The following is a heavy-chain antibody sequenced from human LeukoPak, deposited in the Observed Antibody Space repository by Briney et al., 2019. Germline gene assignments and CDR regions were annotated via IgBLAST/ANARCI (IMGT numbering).Heavy chain of an antibody. J-gene: IGHJ4*02. V-gene: IGHV4-59*01. CDR2: IYYSGST. Sequence: WETLSLTCTVSDGSISSYYWSWIRQPPGKGLEWIGYIYYSGSTNYNPSLKSRVTISVDTSKNQFSLKLGSVTAADTAVYYCARDRGILSCDYCGQGTLVTVSS. D-gene: IGHD2-15*01. CDR1: DGSISSYY. CDR3: ARDRGILSCDY.